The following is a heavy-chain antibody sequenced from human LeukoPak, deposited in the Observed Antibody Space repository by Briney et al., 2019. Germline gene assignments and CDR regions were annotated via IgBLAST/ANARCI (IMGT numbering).Heavy chain of an antibody. J-gene: IGHJ4*02. D-gene: IGHD3-16*01. CDR1: GYCFTDSY. V-gene: IGHV1-2*02. CDR3: ARDGGFDY. CDR2: INTGSGAT. Sequence: ASVKVSCKASGYCFTDSYIHWVRQAPGEGLEWMGWINTGSGATNYAQKFQGRVTKTRDTSISTTYMELSRLTSDDSAVYYSARDGGFDYWGQGTLVTVSS.